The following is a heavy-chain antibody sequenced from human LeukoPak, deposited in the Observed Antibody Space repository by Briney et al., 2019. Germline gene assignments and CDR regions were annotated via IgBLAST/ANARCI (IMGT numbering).Heavy chain of an antibody. J-gene: IGHJ4*02. CDR1: GYNFASYT. CDR2: INGDNGNT. V-gene: IGHV1-3*01. D-gene: IGHD3-10*01. CDR3: ARSSSGTYHY. Sequence: ASVKVSCRTSGYNFASYTMHWLRQAPGQSPEWMGSINGDNGNTKYSEKFQGRVTFTRDTSASSAYMELSRLRSEDTAVYYCARSSSGTYHYWGQGTLVTVSS.